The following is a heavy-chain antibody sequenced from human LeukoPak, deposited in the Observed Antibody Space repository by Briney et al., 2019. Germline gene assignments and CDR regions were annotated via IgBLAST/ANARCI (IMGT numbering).Heavy chain of an antibody. J-gene: IGHJ6*03. CDR1: GGTFSSYA. D-gene: IGHD6-13*01. CDR3: AREAGIAAAGYYYYYMDV. V-gene: IGHV1-69*05. CDR2: IIPIFGTA. Sequence: SVKVSCKASGGTFSSYAISWVRQAPGQGLEWMGGIIPIFGTANYAQKFQGRVTITTDESTSTAYMELSSLRSEDTAVYYCAREAGIAAAGYYYYYMDVWGKGTTVTVSS.